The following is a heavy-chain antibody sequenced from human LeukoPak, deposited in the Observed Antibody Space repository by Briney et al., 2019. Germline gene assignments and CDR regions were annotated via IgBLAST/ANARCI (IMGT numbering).Heavy chain of an antibody. CDR2: IRGSAGST. J-gene: IGHJ4*02. CDR3: AKVKKGIVVVPATLDY. D-gene: IGHD2-2*01. Sequence: AGSLRLTCAASGFTFSSYAMSWVRHPPATGQGWVSVIRGSAGSTYYDNSVMGRFTISRDNSKNTLYLQMNSMRTEDTAVYYCAKVKKGIVVVPATLDYWGQGTLVPVSS. CDR1: GFTFSSYA. V-gene: IGHV3-23*01.